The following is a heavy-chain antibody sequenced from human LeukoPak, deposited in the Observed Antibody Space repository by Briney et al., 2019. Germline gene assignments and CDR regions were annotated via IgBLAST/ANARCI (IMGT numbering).Heavy chain of an antibody. Sequence: SETLSLTCSVSGVSIRSYFWSWIRQPAGKTLEWIGRINTSGSSKYNPSLKSRVTMSVDTSKNQFSLNLSSVTAADTAMYYCARSHGAGYLDYWGQGTLVTVSS. V-gene: IGHV4-4*07. J-gene: IGHJ4*02. CDR1: GVSIRSYF. D-gene: IGHD6-19*01. CDR3: ARSHGAGYLDY. CDR2: INTSGSS.